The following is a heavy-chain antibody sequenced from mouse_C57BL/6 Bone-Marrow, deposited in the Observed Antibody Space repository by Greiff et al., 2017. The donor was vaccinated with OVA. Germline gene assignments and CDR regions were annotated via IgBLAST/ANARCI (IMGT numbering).Heavy chain of an antibody. Sequence: VHVKQSGAELVRPGASVKLSCTASGFNIKDDYMHWVKQRPEQGLEWIGWIDPENGDTEYASKFQGKATITADTSSNTAYLQLSSLTSEDTAVYYCTTRSMITTRDWGQGTLVTVSA. D-gene: IGHD2-4*01. J-gene: IGHJ3*01. V-gene: IGHV14-4*01. CDR2: IDPENGDT. CDR1: GFNIKDDY. CDR3: TTRSMITTRD.